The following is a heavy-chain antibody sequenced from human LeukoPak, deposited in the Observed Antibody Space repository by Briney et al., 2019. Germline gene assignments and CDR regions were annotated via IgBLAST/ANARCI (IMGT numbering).Heavy chain of an antibody. D-gene: IGHD6-13*01. Sequence: ASVKVSCKASGYTFTGYYMHWVRQAPRLGLEWMGWINPNSGGTNYAQKFQGWVTMTRDTSTSTVYMELSSLRSEDTAVYYCARDVHSSSITGYFDYWGQGTLVTVSS. CDR1: GYTFTGYY. CDR3: ARDVHSSSITGYFDY. J-gene: IGHJ4*02. CDR2: INPNSGGT. V-gene: IGHV1-2*04.